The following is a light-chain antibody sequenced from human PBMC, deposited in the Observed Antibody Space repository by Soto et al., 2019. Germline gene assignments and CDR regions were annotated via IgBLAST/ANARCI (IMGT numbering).Light chain of an antibody. V-gene: IGKV3-15*01. CDR1: QSVSSSY. J-gene: IGKJ1*01. Sequence: IVLSKSPGTLSLSSGERATLSCRASQSVSSSYLAWYQQKPGQAPRLLLYGASTRATGIPVRFSGSGFGTEFTLTISSLQSEDFAIYSCHQYNSWPWTFGQGTKVDNK. CDR3: HQYNSWPWT. CDR2: GAS.